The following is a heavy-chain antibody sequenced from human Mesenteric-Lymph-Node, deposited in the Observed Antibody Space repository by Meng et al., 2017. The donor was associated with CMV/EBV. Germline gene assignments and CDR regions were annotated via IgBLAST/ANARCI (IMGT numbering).Heavy chain of an antibody. CDR3: ARILNTGINGRGWFGL. CDR1: GGSINNGDYY. J-gene: IGHJ5*01. Sequence: SETLSLTCTVSGGSINNGDYYWGWIRQPPGRGLEWIGSVSYSGDTDYNPSLKSRVTMSVDTSKSHFFLKMNSVTATDTAVYYCARILNTGINGRGWFGLWGQGILVTVSS. D-gene: IGHD1-1*01. CDR2: VSYSGDT. V-gene: IGHV4-39*07.